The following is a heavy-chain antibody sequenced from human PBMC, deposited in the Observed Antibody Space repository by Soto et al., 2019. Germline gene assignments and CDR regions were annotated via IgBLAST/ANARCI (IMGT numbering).Heavy chain of an antibody. J-gene: IGHJ4*02. D-gene: IGHD1-26*01. Sequence: QVQLVQSGAEVKKPGSSVKVSCKASVGPFSSYIISWVRQAPGQGLEWMGRVIPILGIANYAQKFQGRVTITQDKSTSTPYMELSSLRSEDTAVYYCARFPQTAIVGAAYFDYWGQGTLVTVSS. CDR1: VGPFSSYI. CDR3: ARFPQTAIVGAAYFDY. V-gene: IGHV1-69*02. CDR2: VIPILGIA.